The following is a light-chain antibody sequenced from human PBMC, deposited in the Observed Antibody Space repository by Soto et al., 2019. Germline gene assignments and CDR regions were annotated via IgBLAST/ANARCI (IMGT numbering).Light chain of an antibody. Sequence: IQMTQSPSTLSASVGDRVTITFRASQSISNRLAWYQQKPGKAPKVLIYDASSLESGVSSRFSGSGSGTEFILTISSLQPDDFATYYCQHYGGMWAFGQGTKVDIK. CDR2: DAS. CDR1: QSISNR. V-gene: IGKV1-5*01. J-gene: IGKJ1*01. CDR3: QHYGGMWA.